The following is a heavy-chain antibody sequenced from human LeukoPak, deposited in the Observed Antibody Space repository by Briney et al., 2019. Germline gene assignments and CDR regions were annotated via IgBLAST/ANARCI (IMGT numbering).Heavy chain of an antibody. V-gene: IGHV4-34*01. J-gene: IGHJ4*02. CDR1: GGSFSGYY. Sequence: SETLSLTCAVYGGSFSGYYWSWIRQPPGKGLEWIGEINHSGSTNYNPSLKSRVTISVDTSKNQFSLKLSSVTAADTAVYYCARARRRLIGYCSGGSCYVLYFDYWGQGTLVTVSS. D-gene: IGHD2-15*01. CDR2: INHSGST. CDR3: ARARRRLIGYCSGGSCYVLYFDY.